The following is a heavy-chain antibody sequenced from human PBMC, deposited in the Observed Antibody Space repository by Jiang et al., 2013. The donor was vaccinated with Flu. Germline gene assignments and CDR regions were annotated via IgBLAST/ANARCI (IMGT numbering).Heavy chain of an antibody. Sequence: GLVKPSQTLSLTCSVSGGSISTGPYYWNWIRQPAGKGLEWIGHVYSDGRNNYNPSLEGRVTISLATSKNQFSLRLSSVTAGDTAVYYCARDSYCAGGCYRMHFYNMDVWGQGTTVTVSS. J-gene: IGHJ6*02. CDR1: GGSISTGPYY. CDR3: ARDSYCAGGCYRMHFYNMDV. V-gene: IGHV4-61*02. D-gene: IGHD2-21*02. CDR2: VYSDGRN.